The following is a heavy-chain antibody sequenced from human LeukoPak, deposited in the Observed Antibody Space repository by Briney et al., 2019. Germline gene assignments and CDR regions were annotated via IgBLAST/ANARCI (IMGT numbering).Heavy chain of an antibody. CDR3: AKNLYCGGGSCYPSALGMDV. CDR2: ISGSGNRT. D-gene: IGHD2-15*01. CDR1: GFIFSDYA. Sequence: GDSLRLSCTASGFIFSDYAMSWVRQAPGKGLEWVSSISGSGNRTYYADSVKGRFTISRDNSKNTLFLQMNSLRAEDTAVYYCAKNLYCGGGSCYPSALGMDVWGQGTTVTVSS. J-gene: IGHJ6*02. V-gene: IGHV3-23*01.